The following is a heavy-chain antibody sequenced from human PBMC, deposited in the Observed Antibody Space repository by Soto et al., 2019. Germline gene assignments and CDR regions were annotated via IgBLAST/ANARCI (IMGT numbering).Heavy chain of an antibody. Sequence: GGSLRLSCAASGFTFSDYYMSWIRQAPGKGLEWVSYISSSGSTIYYADSVKGRFTISRDNAKNSLYLQMNSLRAEDTAVYYCASLAVAHGAYYYYYYMDVWGKGTTVTVSS. J-gene: IGHJ6*03. CDR2: ISSSGSTI. D-gene: IGHD6-19*01. CDR1: GFTFSDYY. CDR3: ASLAVAHGAYYYYYYMDV. V-gene: IGHV3-11*01.